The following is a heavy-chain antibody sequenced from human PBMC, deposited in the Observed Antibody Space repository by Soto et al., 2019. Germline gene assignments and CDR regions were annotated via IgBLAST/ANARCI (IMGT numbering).Heavy chain of an antibody. D-gene: IGHD2-15*01. CDR3: ARSLGWRDAFDI. CDR1: GFTLSRFW. Sequence: GGSLRLSCAASGFTLSRFWMSWVRQAPGKELEWVANIKEDGSEKYYVDSVKGRFTISRDNAKNSVYLQMNSLRAEDTAVYYCARSLGWRDAFDIWGQGTMVTVSS. V-gene: IGHV3-7*01. J-gene: IGHJ3*02. CDR2: IKEDGSEK.